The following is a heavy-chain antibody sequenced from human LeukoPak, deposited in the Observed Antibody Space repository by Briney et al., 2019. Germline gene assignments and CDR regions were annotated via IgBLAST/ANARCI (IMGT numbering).Heavy chain of an antibody. J-gene: IGHJ4*02. V-gene: IGHV1-69*05. CDR2: IIPIFGTA. Sequence: SSVKVSCKXSGGTFSSYAISWVRQAPGQGLEWMGRIIPIFGTANYSQKFQGRVTITTDESTSTAYMELSSLRSEDTAVYYCASPAAWDSSGYSDFDYWGQGTLVTVSS. D-gene: IGHD3-22*01. CDR3: ASPAAWDSSGYSDFDY. CDR1: GGTFSSYA.